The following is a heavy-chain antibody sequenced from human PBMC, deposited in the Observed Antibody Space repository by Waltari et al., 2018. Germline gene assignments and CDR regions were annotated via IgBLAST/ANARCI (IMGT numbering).Heavy chain of an antibody. D-gene: IGHD3-16*02. CDR2: IYYSGST. J-gene: IGHJ5*02. CDR1: GGSISSSSYY. Sequence: QLQLQESGPGLVKPSETLSLTCTVSGGSISSSSYYWGWIRQPPGKGLEWIGSIYYSGSTYYNPSLKSRVTISVDTSKNQFSLKLSSVTAADTAVYYCARDQAMSTFGGVIVHNWFDPWGQGTLVTVSS. CDR3: ARDQAMSTFGGVIVHNWFDP. V-gene: IGHV4-39*07.